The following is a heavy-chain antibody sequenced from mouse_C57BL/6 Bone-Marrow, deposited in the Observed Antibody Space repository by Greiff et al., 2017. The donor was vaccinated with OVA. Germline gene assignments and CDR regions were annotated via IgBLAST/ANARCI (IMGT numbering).Heavy chain of an antibody. CDR1: GYTFTGYW. Sequence: VQLQQSGAELMKPGASVKLSCKATGYTFTGYWIEWVKQRPGHGLEWIGEILPGSGSTTYNEKFKGKATFTADTSSNTAYMQLSSLTTEDSAIYYCAMCNCVRFAYWGQGTLVTVSA. D-gene: IGHD2-1*01. J-gene: IGHJ3*01. CDR3: AMCNCVRFAY. V-gene: IGHV1-9*01. CDR2: ILPGSGST.